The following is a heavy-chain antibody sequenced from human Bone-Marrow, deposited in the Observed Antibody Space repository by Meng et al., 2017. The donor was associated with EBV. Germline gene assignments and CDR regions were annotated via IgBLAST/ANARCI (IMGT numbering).Heavy chain of an antibody. CDR1: GYMFTDYY. V-gene: IGHV1-2*06. Sequence: QVQRVRAGAEVKKPGASVKVSCKASGYMFTDYYMHWVRQAPGQGLAWMGRINPSSGGTDYAQKFQGRVTMTRDTSISTAYMELTSLRSDDTAIYYCARSIFSNDFFNWGQGTLVTVSS. D-gene: IGHD2-21*02. CDR2: INPSSGGT. J-gene: IGHJ4*02. CDR3: ARSIFSNDFFN.